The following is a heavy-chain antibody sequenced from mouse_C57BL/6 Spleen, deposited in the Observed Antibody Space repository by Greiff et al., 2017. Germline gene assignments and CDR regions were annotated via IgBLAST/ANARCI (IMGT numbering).Heavy chain of an antibody. J-gene: IGHJ2*01. CDR2: ISGGGGNT. D-gene: IGHD1-1*01. CDR3: ASHNLLQGFDY. V-gene: IGHV5-9*01. Sequence: EVQLVESGGGLVKPGGSLKLSCAASGFTFSSYTMSWVRQTPEKRLEWVATISGGGGNTYYPDSVKGRFTLSRDNAKNTLYLQMSSLRSEDTALYYGASHNLLQGFDYWGQGTTLTVAS. CDR1: GFTFSSYT.